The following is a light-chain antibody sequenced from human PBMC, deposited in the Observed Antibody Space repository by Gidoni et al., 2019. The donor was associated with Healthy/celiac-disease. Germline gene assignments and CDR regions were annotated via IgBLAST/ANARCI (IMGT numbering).Light chain of an antibody. CDR2: LGS. Sequence: DIVMTQSPLSLPVTPGEPASISCRSSQSLLHSNGYNYLDWYLQKPGQSPQLLIYLGSNRASGVPDMFSGSGSGTDFTLKISRVEAEDVGVYYCMQALQTVRTFXQXTKVEIK. V-gene: IGKV2-28*01. J-gene: IGKJ1*01. CDR1: QSLLHSNGYNY. CDR3: MQALQTVRT.